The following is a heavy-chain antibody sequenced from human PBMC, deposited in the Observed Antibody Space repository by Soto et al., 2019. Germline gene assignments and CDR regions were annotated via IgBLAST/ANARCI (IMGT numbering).Heavy chain of an antibody. D-gene: IGHD5-18*01. CDR2: ISGSGANT. CDR1: GFNLSSYA. V-gene: IGHV3-23*01. J-gene: IGHJ4*02. CDR3: VRERSGYSYADS. Sequence: PGRSLRLSCAASGFNLSSYAMSWVRQAPGKGLEWVSAISGSGANTYYTDSVKGRFTISRDNFKNTLYLQMNSLRAEDSAMFYCVRERSGYSYADSWGQGTLVTASS.